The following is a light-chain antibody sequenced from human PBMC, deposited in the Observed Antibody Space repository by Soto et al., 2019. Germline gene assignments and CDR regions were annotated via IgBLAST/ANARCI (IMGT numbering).Light chain of an antibody. CDR3: QQRSNWPLIT. CDR1: QNVDTKY. CDR2: GAS. Sequence: ELVLPQSPGTMSLSPGESGPLSCGASQNVDTKYLAWYQFKPGQAPRIIIFGASGRATGIPDRFSGSGSGTDFTLIISSLEPEDFAVYYCQQRSNWPLITFGQGTRLE. V-gene: IGKV3D-20*02. J-gene: IGKJ5*01.